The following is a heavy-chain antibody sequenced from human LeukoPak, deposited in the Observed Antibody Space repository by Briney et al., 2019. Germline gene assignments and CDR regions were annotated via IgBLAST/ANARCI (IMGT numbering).Heavy chain of an antibody. CDR2: INWNGGST. V-gene: IGHV3-20*04. D-gene: IGHD1-26*01. CDR3: AKSGGGSYYFDY. Sequence: GGSLRLSCAVSGFTFDDYGMSWVRQAPGKGLEWVSGINWNGGSTGYADSVKGRFTISRDNSKNTLYLQMNSLRAEDTAVYYCAKSGGGSYYFDYWGQGTLVTVSS. CDR1: GFTFDDYG. J-gene: IGHJ4*02.